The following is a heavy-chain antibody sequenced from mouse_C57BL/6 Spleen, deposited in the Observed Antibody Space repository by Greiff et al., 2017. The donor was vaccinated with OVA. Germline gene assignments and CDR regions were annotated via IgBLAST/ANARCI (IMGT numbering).Heavy chain of an antibody. CDR2: ISSGSSTI. J-gene: IGHJ3*01. Sequence: EVQRVESGGGLVKPGGSLKLSCAASGFTFSDYGMHWVRQAPEKGLEWVAYISSGSSTIYYADTVKGRFTISRDNAKNTLFLQMTSLRSEDTAMYYCARDYDVAWFAYWGQGTLVTVSA. CDR3: ARDYDVAWFAY. CDR1: GFTFSDYG. V-gene: IGHV5-17*01. D-gene: IGHD2-4*01.